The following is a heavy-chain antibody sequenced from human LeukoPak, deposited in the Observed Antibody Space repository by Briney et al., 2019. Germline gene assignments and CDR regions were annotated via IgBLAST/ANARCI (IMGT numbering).Heavy chain of an antibody. Sequence: GGSLRLSCAASGFTFSSYAMSWVRQAPGKGLERVSGISDSGDITYYADSVKGRFTISRDNSKNTLYVQMNSLRVEDTAVYFCAKDRRGGTYYAATLDIWGPGTMVTVSS. J-gene: IGHJ3*02. CDR2: ISDSGDIT. CDR3: AKDRRGGTYYAATLDI. CDR1: GFTFSSYA. V-gene: IGHV3-23*01. D-gene: IGHD1-26*01.